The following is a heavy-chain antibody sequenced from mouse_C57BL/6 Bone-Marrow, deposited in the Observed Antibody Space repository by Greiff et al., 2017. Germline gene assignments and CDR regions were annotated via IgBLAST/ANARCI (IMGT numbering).Heavy chain of an antibody. Sequence: DVKLQESGPELVKPGASVKMSCKASGYTFTDYNMHWVKQSHGKSLEWIGYINPNNGGTSYNQKFKGKATLTVNKSSSTAYMELRSLTSEDSAVYYCARGALHYYGSSPHWYFDVWGTGTTVTVSS. CDR2: INPNNGGT. CDR1: GYTFTDYN. D-gene: IGHD1-1*01. V-gene: IGHV1-22*01. J-gene: IGHJ1*03. CDR3: ARGALHYYGSSPHWYFDV.